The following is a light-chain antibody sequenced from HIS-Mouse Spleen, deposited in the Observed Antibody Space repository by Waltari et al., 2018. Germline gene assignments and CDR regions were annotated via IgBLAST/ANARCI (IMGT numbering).Light chain of an antibody. V-gene: IGLV3-21*03. CDR2: DDS. J-gene: IGLJ2*01. CDR1: YLGSKR. CDR3: QASDSSSDHGV. Sequence: SYVLPQLPSVSVAPRMSASIPRGGQYLGSKRLHWYQQKPGQAPVLVVYDDSDRPSGIPERFSGSNSGNTATLTISGVEAEDEADYYCQASDSSSDHGVFGGGTKLTVL.